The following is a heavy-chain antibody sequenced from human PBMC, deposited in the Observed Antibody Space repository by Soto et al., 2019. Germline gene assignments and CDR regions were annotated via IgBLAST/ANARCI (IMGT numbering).Heavy chain of an antibody. CDR1: GFTFSSYS. D-gene: IGHD6-6*01. CDR3: VRGVRADQTYFWYGMDV. J-gene: IGHJ6*02. V-gene: IGHV3-48*02. CDR2: ISSSSKSI. Sequence: EVQLVESGGGLVQPGGSLRLSCAASGFTFSSYSMNWVRQAPGKGLEWISYISSSSKSIYYADSVKVRFTISRDYAKNSLYLKMNSLRDEDTAVYYCVRGVRADQTYFWYGMDVWGQGTTVTVSS.